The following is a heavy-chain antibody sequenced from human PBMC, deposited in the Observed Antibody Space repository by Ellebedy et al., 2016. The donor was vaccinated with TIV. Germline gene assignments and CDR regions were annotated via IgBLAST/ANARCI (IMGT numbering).Heavy chain of an antibody. J-gene: IGHJ4*01. CDR2: INSDGGFT. CDR1: GFTFSRHC. CDR3: STLSDTGY. Sequence: PGGSLRLSCAASGFTFSRHCMHWIRQAPGKGLVWLSRINSDGGFTSHADFVKGRFTISRDNAKNTLYLQMNSLKADDTAMYYCSTLSDTGYWGHGTLVTVSS. D-gene: IGHD2-21*02. V-gene: IGHV3-74*01.